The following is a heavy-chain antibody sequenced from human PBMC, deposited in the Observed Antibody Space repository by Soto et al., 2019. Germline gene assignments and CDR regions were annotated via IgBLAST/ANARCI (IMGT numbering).Heavy chain of an antibody. V-gene: IGHV1-3*01. J-gene: IGHJ4*02. Sequence: ASVKVSCKASGYTFTSYAMHWVRQAPGQRLEWMGWINAGNGNTKYSQKFQGRVTITRDTSASTAYMELSSLRSEDTAVYYCARYGPYDFWSGYWYFDYWGQGTLVTV. D-gene: IGHD3-3*01. CDR1: GYTFTSYA. CDR2: INAGNGNT. CDR3: ARYGPYDFWSGYWYFDY.